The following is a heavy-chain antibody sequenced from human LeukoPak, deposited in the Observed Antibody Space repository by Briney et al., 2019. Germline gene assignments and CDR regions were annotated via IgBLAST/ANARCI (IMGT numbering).Heavy chain of an antibody. CDR2: ISGSGKFP. J-gene: IGHJ4*02. Sequence: PGGSLRLSCAASGFTFSSYATTWVRQAPGKGLEWVSVISGSGKFPSYADSVKGRFTISRDNAKNTLYLQMNSLEAEDTAMYYCAKIANFYDSSGFYGWGQGTLVTVSS. CDR3: AKIANFYDSSGFYG. CDR1: GFTFSSYA. V-gene: IGHV3-23*01. D-gene: IGHD3-22*01.